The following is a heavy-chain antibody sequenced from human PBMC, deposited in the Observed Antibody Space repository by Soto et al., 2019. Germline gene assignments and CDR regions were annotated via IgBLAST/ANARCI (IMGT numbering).Heavy chain of an antibody. Sequence: SETLSLTCTVSGGPISSYYWSWIRQPPGKGLEWIGYIYYSGSTNYNPSLKSRVTISVDPSKNQSSLKLSSVTAADTAGYYCARCSPPPRIRFFGVVPPLRLDDWGKGTTVTVSS. J-gene: IGHJ6*04. CDR1: GGPISSYY. CDR2: IYYSGST. CDR3: ARCSPPPRIRFFGVVPPLRLDD. V-gene: IGHV4-59*12. D-gene: IGHD3-3*01.